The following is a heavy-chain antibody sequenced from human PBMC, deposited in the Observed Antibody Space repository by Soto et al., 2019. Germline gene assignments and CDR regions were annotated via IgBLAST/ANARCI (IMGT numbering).Heavy chain of an antibody. Sequence: EVQLVESGGGLVQPGGSLRLSCAASGFSFSTYSMNWVLQAPGEGLEWISYISSSSTTIYYADSVKGGFSISRDNAKNSLFLQMNSLIAEDTAVYYCALSAGPLGGQGTLVTVSS. CDR3: ALSAGPL. D-gene: IGHD6-13*01. J-gene: IGHJ4*02. CDR1: GFSFSTYS. V-gene: IGHV3-48*01. CDR2: ISSSSTTI.